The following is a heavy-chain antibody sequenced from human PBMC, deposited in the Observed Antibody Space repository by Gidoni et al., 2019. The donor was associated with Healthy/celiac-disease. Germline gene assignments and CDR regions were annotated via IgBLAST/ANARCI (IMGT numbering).Heavy chain of an antibody. Sequence: EVQLLESGGGLVQPGGSMRLSCDATGFTFTGYAMGWLRPAPGKGLEWVSAISGSGGSTYYADSVKGRFTISRDNSKNTLYLQMNSLRAEDTAVYYCAKEVLGSLGTTELTFDYWGQGTLVTVSS. D-gene: IGHD4-17*01. CDR2: ISGSGGST. CDR1: GFTFTGYA. V-gene: IGHV3-23*01. CDR3: AKEVLGSLGTTELTFDY. J-gene: IGHJ4*02.